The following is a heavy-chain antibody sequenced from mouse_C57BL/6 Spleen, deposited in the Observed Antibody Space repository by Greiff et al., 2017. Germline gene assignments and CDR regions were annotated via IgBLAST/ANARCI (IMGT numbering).Heavy chain of an antibody. CDR2: ISNGGGST. CDR3: ARPRIYDGSFDY. Sequence: EVKVVESGGGLVQPGGSLKLSCAASGFTFSDYYMYWVRQTPEKRLEWVAYISNGGGSTYYPDTVKGRFTISRDNAKNTLYLQMSRLKSEDTAMYYCARPRIYDGSFDYWGQGTTLTVSS. CDR1: GFTFSDYY. D-gene: IGHD2-3*01. J-gene: IGHJ2*01. V-gene: IGHV5-12*01.